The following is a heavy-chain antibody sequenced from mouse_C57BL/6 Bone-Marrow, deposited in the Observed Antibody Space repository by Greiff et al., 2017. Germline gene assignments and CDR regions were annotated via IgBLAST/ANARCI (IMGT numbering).Heavy chain of an antibody. V-gene: IGHV5-17*01. Sequence: EVKLVESGGGLVKPGGSLKLSCAASGFTFSDYGMHWVRQAPEKGLEWVAYISSGSSTNYYADTVKGRFTISRDNAKNTLFLQMTSLRSEDTAMYYWARHYGSSRYDFDYWGQGTTLTVSS. J-gene: IGHJ2*01. CDR3: ARHYGSSRYDFDY. D-gene: IGHD1-1*01. CDR2: ISSGSSTN. CDR1: GFTFSDYG.